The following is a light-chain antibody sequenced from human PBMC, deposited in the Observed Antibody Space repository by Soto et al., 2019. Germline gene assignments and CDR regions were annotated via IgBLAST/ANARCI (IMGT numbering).Light chain of an antibody. J-gene: IGKJ1*01. V-gene: IGKV3-11*01. Sequence: EIVLTQSPATLSLSPGERATLPCRASQSVSTFLAWYQHKPGQAPRLLIYDASNRATGIPDRFRGSGSGTDFTLTISSLEPEDFALYYCQQGTDWPPGTFGQGTKVEIK. CDR2: DAS. CDR3: QQGTDWPPGT. CDR1: QSVSTF.